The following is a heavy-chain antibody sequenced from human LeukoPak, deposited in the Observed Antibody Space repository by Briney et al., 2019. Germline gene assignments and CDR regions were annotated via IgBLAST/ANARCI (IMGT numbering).Heavy chain of an antibody. V-gene: IGHV1-24*01. CDR2: FDPEDGET. D-gene: IGHD6-6*01. Sequence: GASVKVSCKVSGYTLTELSMHWVRQAPGKGLEWMGGFDPEDGETIYAQKFQGRVTMTEDTSTDTAYMELSSLRSEDTAVYYCATPAGGSSSWYFDLWGRGTLVTVPS. J-gene: IGHJ2*01. CDR3: ATPAGGSSSWYFDL. CDR1: GYTLTELS.